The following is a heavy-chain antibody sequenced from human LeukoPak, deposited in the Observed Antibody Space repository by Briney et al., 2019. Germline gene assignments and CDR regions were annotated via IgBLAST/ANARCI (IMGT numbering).Heavy chain of an antibody. J-gene: IGHJ3*02. CDR2: IYYGGST. CDR3: ARAVVTTAFDI. Sequence: SETLSLTCTVSGGSISSYYWSWIRQPPWKGLEWIGYIYYGGSTNYNPSLKSRVTISVDTSKNQFSLKLSSVTAADTAVYYCARAVVTTAFDIWGQGTMVTVSS. V-gene: IGHV4-59*12. D-gene: IGHD2-21*02. CDR1: GGSISSYY.